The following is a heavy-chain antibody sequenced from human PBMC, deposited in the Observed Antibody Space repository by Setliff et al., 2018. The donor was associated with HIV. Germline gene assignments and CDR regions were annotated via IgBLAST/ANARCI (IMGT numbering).Heavy chain of an antibody. CDR3: ARRNSGWYDAFDI. Sequence: SETLSLTCTVSGGSTDSGSYYWAWIRQPPGKGLEWIGSMYYTGSTYYTPSLKSRVTISIDTSKNQFSLKRSAVTAAATAVYHCARRNSGWYDAFDIWGQGTMVTVSS. V-gene: IGHV4-39*01. D-gene: IGHD6-19*01. J-gene: IGHJ3*02. CDR1: GGSTDSGSYY. CDR2: MYYTGST.